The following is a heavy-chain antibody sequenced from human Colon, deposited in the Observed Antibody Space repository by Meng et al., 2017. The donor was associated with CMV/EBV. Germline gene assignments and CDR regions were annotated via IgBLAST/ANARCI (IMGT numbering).Heavy chain of an antibody. CDR1: GFSFSDHH. D-gene: IGHD3-22*01. V-gene: IGHV3-72*01. J-gene: IGHJ4*02. Sequence: SLKISCSAYGFSFSDHHMDWVRQAPGKGLEWIGRIRNKAHSHTTEYAASVRGRFSVSRDDSKRSLYLQMNSLRAEDTAVYYCARPHPDSSGYYFDYWGQGTLVTVSS. CDR3: ARPHPDSSGYYFDY. CDR2: IRNKAHSHTT.